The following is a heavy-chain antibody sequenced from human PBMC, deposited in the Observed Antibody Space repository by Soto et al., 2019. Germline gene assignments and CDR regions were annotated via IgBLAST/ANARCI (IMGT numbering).Heavy chain of an antibody. CDR1: GGSISSSSYY. V-gene: IGHV4-39*01. CDR3: ARLRSIYDYVWGSPSYGMDV. J-gene: IGHJ6*02. D-gene: IGHD3-16*01. CDR2: IYYSGST. Sequence: SETLSLTCTVSGGSISSSSYYWGWIRQPPGKGLEWIGSIYYSGSTYYNPSLKSRVTISVDTPKNQFSLKLSSVTAADTAVYYCARLRSIYDYVWGSPSYGMDVWGQGTTVTVSS.